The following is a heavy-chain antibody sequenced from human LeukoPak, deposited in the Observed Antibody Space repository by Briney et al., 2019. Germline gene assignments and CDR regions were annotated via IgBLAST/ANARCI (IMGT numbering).Heavy chain of an antibody. Sequence: GGSQSLSCAASGFTFSSYDMHWVRQGTGKNLEWVSSIGTAGDTYYPGSVKGRFTISRENAKNSLYLQMNSLRAGDTAVYYCVRRDGYNSFDNWGQGTLVTVSS. J-gene: IGHJ4*02. CDR3: VRRDGYNSFDN. CDR2: IGTAGDT. CDR1: GFTFSSYD. V-gene: IGHV3-13*01. D-gene: IGHD5-24*01.